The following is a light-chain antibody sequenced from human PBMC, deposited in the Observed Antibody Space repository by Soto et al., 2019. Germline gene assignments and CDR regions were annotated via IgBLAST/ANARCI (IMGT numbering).Light chain of an antibody. J-gene: IGKJ2*01. V-gene: IGKV3-15*01. CDR1: QSVSTN. CDR3: QQYTNWPPYT. CDR2: GAS. Sequence: EIVMTQSPATLSVSPGERATLSCRASQSVSTNLAWYQQKPGQSPRLLIYGASTRATGIPARFSGSGSETEFTLTISSLQSEYFAVYYCQQYTNWPPYTFAQATNLAIK.